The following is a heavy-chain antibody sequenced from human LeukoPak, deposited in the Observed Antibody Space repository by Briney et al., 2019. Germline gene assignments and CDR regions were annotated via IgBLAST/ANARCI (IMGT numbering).Heavy chain of an antibody. J-gene: IGHJ4*02. CDR1: GFNFANHA. Sequence: GGSLRLSCAASGFNFANHAMSWVRQTPGKGLEWVSAISGGGDITYYADSVTGRFTISRDNSKDTLFLQMHSLRPGDTAVYYCAKPGPLPVSYYFDYWGQGTLVTVSS. CDR2: ISGGGDIT. V-gene: IGHV3-23*01. D-gene: IGHD3-16*01. CDR3: AKPGPLPVSYYFDY.